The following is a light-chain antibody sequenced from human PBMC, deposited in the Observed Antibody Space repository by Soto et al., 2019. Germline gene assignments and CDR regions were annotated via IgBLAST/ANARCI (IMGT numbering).Light chain of an antibody. J-gene: IGKJ1*01. Sequence: EIVLTQSPATLSLSPGERATLSCRASQSVSSDLAWYQQKPGQAPRLLIYDASNRATGIPARFSGSGSGTDFTLTISSLDPEDFAVYYCQQRTNWRFGQGTKVEIK. CDR3: QQRTNWR. CDR2: DAS. CDR1: QSVSSD. V-gene: IGKV3-11*01.